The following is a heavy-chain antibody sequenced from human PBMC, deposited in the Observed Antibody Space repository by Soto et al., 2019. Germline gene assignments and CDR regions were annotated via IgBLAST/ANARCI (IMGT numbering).Heavy chain of an antibody. D-gene: IGHD3-10*01. J-gene: IGHJ6*02. CDR1: GLGVRNNY. CDR3: VRPLPSGRTYGMDV. Sequence: PGGSLRLSCTAYGLGVRNNYMSWVRQAPGMGLEWVSVIYNDGTTYYADSVKGRFTLSRDTSKNTLSLQMDSLRAEDTAVYYCVRPLPSGRTYGMDVWGQGTTVTVSS. CDR2: IYNDGTT. V-gene: IGHV3-53*01.